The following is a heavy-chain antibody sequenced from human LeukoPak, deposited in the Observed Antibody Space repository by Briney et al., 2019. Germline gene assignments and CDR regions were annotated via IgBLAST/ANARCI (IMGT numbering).Heavy chain of an antibody. Sequence: SETLSLTCAVYGGSFSGYYWSWIRQPPGKGLEWIGEINHSGSTNYNPSLKSRVTISVDTSKNQFSLKLSSVTAADTAVYYCARAPRQWWPIKTWGQGTLVTVSS. CDR2: INHSGST. J-gene: IGHJ5*02. CDR3: ARAPRQWWPIKT. CDR1: GGSFSGYY. D-gene: IGHD2-15*01. V-gene: IGHV4-34*01.